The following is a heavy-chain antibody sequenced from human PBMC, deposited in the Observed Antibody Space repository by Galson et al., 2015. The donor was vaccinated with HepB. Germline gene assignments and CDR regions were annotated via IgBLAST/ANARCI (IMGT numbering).Heavy chain of an antibody. V-gene: IGHV1-69*10. CDR2: IIPILGIA. J-gene: IGHJ4*02. Sequence: SVKVSCKASGGTFSSYAISWVRQAPGQGLEWMGGIIPILGIANYAQKFQGRVTITADKSTSTAYMELRSLRSDDTAVYYCARDVDHYDFWSGRVPPSFDYWGQGTLVTVSS. CDR1: GGTFSSYA. D-gene: IGHD3-3*01. CDR3: ARDVDHYDFWSGRVPPSFDY.